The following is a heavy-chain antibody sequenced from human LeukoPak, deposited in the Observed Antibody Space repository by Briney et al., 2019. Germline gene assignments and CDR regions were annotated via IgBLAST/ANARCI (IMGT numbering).Heavy chain of an antibody. D-gene: IGHD6-19*01. CDR2: IYYSGST. J-gene: IGHJ6*03. Sequence: ASETLSLTCTVSGGSISSYYWSWIRQPPGKGLEWIGYIYYSGSTNYNPSLKSRVTISVDTSKNQFSLKLSSVTAADTAVYYCARDSIAVAGDYYYCYMDVWGKGTTVTVSS. CDR1: GGSISSYY. V-gene: IGHV4-59*01. CDR3: ARDSIAVAGDYYYCYMDV.